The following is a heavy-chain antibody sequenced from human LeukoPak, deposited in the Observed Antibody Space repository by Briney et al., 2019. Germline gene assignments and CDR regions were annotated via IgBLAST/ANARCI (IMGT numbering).Heavy chain of an antibody. J-gene: IGHJ4*02. V-gene: IGHV3-23*01. Sequence: PGGSLRLSCAASGFTFSSYAMSWDRQAPGKGLEWVSAISGSGGSTYYADSVKGRFTISRDNSKNTLYLQMNSLRAEDTAVYYCASPWSSGWTGYFDYWGQGTLVTVSS. CDR2: ISGSGGST. CDR3: ASPWSSGWTGYFDY. CDR1: GFTFSSYA. D-gene: IGHD6-19*01.